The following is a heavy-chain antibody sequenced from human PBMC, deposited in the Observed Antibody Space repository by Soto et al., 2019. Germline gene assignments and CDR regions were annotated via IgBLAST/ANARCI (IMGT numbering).Heavy chain of an antibody. J-gene: IGHJ4*02. D-gene: IGHD2-2*01. Sequence: GGSLRLSCAASGFTFSSYSMSWVRQAPGKGLEWVSSISSSSSYIYYADSVKGRFTISRDNAKNSLYLQMNSLRAEDTAVYYCATSYVVPAAMAPPHDYWGQGTLVTVSS. CDR2: ISSSSSYI. V-gene: IGHV3-21*01. CDR3: ATSYVVPAAMAPPHDY. CDR1: GFTFSSYS.